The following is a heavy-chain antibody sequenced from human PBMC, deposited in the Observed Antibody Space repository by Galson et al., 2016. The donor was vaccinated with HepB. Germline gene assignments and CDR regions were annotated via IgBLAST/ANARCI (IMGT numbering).Heavy chain of an antibody. CDR3: ARGYGDYGIYYYAVGV. V-gene: IGHV5-51*01. J-gene: IGHJ6*02. D-gene: IGHD4-17*01. CDR1: GYSFTSYW. CDR2: VYPGESDT. Sequence: GAEVKKPGDSLKISCKGSGYSFTSYWIGWVRQMPGKGLEWMGLVYPGESDTRYSPSFQGHVTISADKSISTAYLQWNSLRAPDTAMYYCARGYGDYGIYYYAVGVWGRGTTVTVSS.